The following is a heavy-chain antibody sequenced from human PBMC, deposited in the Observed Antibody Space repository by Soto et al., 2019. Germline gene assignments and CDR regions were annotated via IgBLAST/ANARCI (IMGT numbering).Heavy chain of an antibody. CDR1: GFTFSDYY. V-gene: IGHV3-11*01. J-gene: IGHJ4*02. CDR3: ARGHDSSGGVDY. D-gene: IGHD3-22*01. Sequence: QVQLVESGGGLVKPGGSLRLSCAASGFTFSDYYMSWIRQAPGKGLEWISYISNSGNTIYYADSVEGRFTISRDNAKNSLFLQMSSLRAEDTAVYYCARGHDSSGGVDYWGQGTLITVSS. CDR2: ISNSGNTI.